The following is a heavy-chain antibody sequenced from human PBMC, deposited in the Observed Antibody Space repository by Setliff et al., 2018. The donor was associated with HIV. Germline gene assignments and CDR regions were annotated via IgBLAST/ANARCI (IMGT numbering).Heavy chain of an antibody. J-gene: IGHJ3*02. CDR3: AREGYAFDI. CDR1: GFSLSTSGMR. D-gene: IGHD1-1*01. CDR2: IDWDDDK. V-gene: IGHV2-70*04. Sequence: SGPTLVNPTQTLTLTCTFSGFSLSTSGMRVSWIRQPPGKALEWLARIDWDDDKFYSTSLKTRLTISTDTSKNQVVLTMTNMDPVDTATYYCAREGYAFDIWGQGTMVTVSS.